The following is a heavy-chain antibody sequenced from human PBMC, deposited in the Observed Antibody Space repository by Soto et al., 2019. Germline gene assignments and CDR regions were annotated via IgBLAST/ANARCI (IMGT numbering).Heavy chain of an antibody. J-gene: IGHJ6*02. Sequence: ASVKVSCKASGCTFTSYGISWVRQAPGQGLEWMGGIIPIFGTANYAQKFQGRVTITADESTSTAYMELSSLRSEDTAVYYCARVDSGSYYVSYYYGMDVWGQGTTVTVSS. V-gene: IGHV1-69*13. D-gene: IGHD1-26*01. CDR1: GCTFTSYG. CDR3: ARVDSGSYYVSYYYGMDV. CDR2: IIPIFGTA.